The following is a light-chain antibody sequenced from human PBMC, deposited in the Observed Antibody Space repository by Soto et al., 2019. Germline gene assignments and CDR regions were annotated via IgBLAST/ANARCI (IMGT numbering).Light chain of an antibody. CDR2: DAS. J-gene: IGKJ2*01. Sequence: DIQMTQSPSSLSASVGDSVTITCQASQDISNYLNWYQQKPGKAPKLLIYDASNLETGVPSRFSGSGSGTDFTFTINSLQPEDFATYYCQQYDNLPYTFGQGTKLEIK. CDR1: QDISNY. CDR3: QQYDNLPYT. V-gene: IGKV1-33*01.